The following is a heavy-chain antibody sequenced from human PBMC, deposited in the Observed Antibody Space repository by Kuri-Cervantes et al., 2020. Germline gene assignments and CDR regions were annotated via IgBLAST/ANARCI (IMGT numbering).Heavy chain of an antibody. CDR2: INPSGGST. V-gene: IGHV1-46*01. CDR3: ARAVATYGDYRRNFDY. D-gene: IGHD4-17*01. CDR1: GYTFSGYY. Sequence: ASVKVSCKASGYTFSGYYMHWVRQAPGQGLEWMGIINPSGGSTSYAQKFQGRVTMTRDTSTSTVYMELSSLRSEGTAVYYCARAVATYGDYRRNFDYWGQGTLVTVSS. J-gene: IGHJ4*02.